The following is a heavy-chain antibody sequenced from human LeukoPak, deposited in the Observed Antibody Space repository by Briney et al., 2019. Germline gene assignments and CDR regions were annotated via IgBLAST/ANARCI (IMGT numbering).Heavy chain of an antibody. Sequence: GRSLRLSCAASGFTFDDYAMHWVRQPPGKGLEWVSGISWNSGSIGYADSVKGRFTISRDNAKNSLYLHMNSLRVEDTALYYCARDRVVVATTTPPYWYFDLWGRGTLVTVSS. D-gene: IGHD2-15*01. CDR3: ARDRVVVATTTPPYWYFDL. CDR2: ISWNSGSI. CDR1: GFTFDDYA. J-gene: IGHJ2*01. V-gene: IGHV3-9*01.